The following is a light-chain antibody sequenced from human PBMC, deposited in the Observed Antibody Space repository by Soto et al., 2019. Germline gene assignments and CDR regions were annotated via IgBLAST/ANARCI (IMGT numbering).Light chain of an antibody. Sequence: QSALTQPASVSGSPGQSITISCTGTSSDVGRYNYVSWYQQLPGKAPKLMIYEVTDRPSGVSHRFSRSKSGNTAALSSSGLRAEVEADYFFSSYSSSSTRVFGGGTKLTVL. V-gene: IGLV2-14*01. CDR2: EVT. J-gene: IGLJ3*02. CDR1: SSDVGRYNY. CDR3: SSYSSSSTRV.